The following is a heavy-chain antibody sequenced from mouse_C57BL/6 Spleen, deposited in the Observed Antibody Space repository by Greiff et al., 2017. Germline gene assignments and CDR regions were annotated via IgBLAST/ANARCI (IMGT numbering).Heavy chain of an antibody. CDR3: ARRDYDYDEGFAY. V-gene: IGHV8-12*01. CDR2: SYWDDDK. Sequence: QVTLKESGPGILQSSQTLSLTCSFSGFSLSTSGMGVSWIRQPSGKGLEWLAHSYWDDDKRYNPSLKSRLTISKDTSRNQVFLKITSVDTADTATYYCARRDYDYDEGFAYWGQGTLVTVSA. CDR1: GFSLSTSGMG. J-gene: IGHJ3*01. D-gene: IGHD2-4*01.